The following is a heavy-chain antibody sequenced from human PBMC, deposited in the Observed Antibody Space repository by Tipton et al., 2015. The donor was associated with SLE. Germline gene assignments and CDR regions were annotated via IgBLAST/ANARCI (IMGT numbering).Heavy chain of an antibody. J-gene: IGHJ3*02. D-gene: IGHD3-16*01. Sequence: TLSLTCTVSGGSISSHYWSWIRQPPGKGLEWIGYIYYSGCTNYNPSLKSRVTISVDTSKNQFSLKLSSVTAADTAVYYCARDYDYIWGSFDIWGQGTMVTVSS. CDR1: GGSISSHY. CDR3: ARDYDYIWGSFDI. CDR2: IYYSGCT. V-gene: IGHV4-59*11.